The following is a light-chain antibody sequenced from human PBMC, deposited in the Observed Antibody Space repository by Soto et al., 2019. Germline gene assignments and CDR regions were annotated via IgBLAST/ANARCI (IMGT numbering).Light chain of an antibody. CDR3: QTWGTGFHVV. CDR1: SGHSDYA. CDR2: VNSDGSH. J-gene: IGLJ2*01. V-gene: IGLV4-69*01. Sequence: QPVLTQSPSASASLGASVKLTCTLSSGHSDYAIAWHQQQPEKGPRYLMKVNSDGSHSKGDGIPDRFSGSSSGAERYLTISSLQSEDEADYYCQTWGTGFHVVFGGGTKVTVL.